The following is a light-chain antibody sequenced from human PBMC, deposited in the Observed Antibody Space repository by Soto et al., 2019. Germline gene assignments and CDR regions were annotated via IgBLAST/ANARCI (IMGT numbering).Light chain of an antibody. CDR1: SSDVGDNNY. CDR3: SSYTSSTTLV. CDR2: DVS. J-gene: IGLJ1*01. V-gene: IGLV2-14*01. Sequence: QSALTRPASVSGSPGQSITISCTGTSSDVGDNNYVSWDQQHPGKAPKLMIYDVSNRPSGVSNRFSGSKSGSTASLTISGLQAEDEADYYCSSYTSSTTLVFGTGTKLTVL.